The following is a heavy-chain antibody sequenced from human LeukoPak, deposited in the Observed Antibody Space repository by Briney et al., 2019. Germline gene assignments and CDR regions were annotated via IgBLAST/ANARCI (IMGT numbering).Heavy chain of an antibody. CDR2: IIPIFGTA. Sequence: GASVKVSCKASGYTFTGYYMHWVRQAPGQGLEWMGGIIPIFGTANYAQKFQGRVTITADKSTSTAYMELSSLRSEDTAVYYCAREYRRDGYNFGYWGQGTLVTVSS. D-gene: IGHD5-24*01. CDR3: AREYRRDGYNFGY. J-gene: IGHJ4*02. V-gene: IGHV1-69*06. CDR1: GYTFTGYY.